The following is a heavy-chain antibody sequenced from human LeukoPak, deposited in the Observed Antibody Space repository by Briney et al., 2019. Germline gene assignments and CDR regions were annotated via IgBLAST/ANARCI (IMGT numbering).Heavy chain of an antibody. CDR1: GGSFSGYY. CDR2: IYTSGST. V-gene: IGHV4-59*10. D-gene: IGHD3-16*02. J-gene: IGHJ6*03. CDR3: ARARYDYVWGSYRYDYYYYYMDV. Sequence: SSETLSLTCAVYGGSFSGYYWSWIRQPAGKGLEWIGRIYTSGSTNYNPSLKSRVTISVDTSKNQFSLKLSSVTAADTAVYYCARARYDYVWGSYRYDYYYYYMDVWGKGTTVTTSS.